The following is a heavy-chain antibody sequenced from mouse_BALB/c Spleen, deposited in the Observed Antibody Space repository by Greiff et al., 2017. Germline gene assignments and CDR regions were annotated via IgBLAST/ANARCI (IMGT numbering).Heavy chain of an antibody. V-gene: IGHV5-12-1*01. CDR2: ISSGGGST. CDR3: ARDLSFDY. Sequence: EVKLVESGGGLVKPGGSLKLSCAASGFAFSSYDMSWVRQTPEKRLEWVAYISSGGGSTYYPDTVKGRFTISRDNAKNTLYLQMSSLKSEDTAMYYCARDLSFDYWGQGTTLTVSS. J-gene: IGHJ2*01. CDR1: GFAFSSYD.